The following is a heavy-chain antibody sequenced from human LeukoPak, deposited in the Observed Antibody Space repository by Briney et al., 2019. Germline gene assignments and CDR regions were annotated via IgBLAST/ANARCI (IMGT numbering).Heavy chain of an antibody. Sequence: PGGSLRLSCVASGLPFSSFHVNWVRQVPGKGLEWLAHMTYSDTTVEYADSIQGRFTISRDAATKTVYLQMNSLRAEDTATYYCARVLSGTPFDYCLYMDVWGKGTTVIVSS. CDR3: ARVLSGTPFDYCLYMDV. V-gene: IGHV3-48*03. D-gene: IGHD1-26*01. J-gene: IGHJ6*03. CDR1: GLPFSSFH. CDR2: MTYSDTTV.